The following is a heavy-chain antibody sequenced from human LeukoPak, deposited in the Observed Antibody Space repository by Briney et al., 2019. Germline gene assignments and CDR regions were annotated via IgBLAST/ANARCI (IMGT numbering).Heavy chain of an antibody. CDR2: IYSGGST. Sequence: GGSLRLSCAASGFTVSSNYMSWVRQAPGKGLEWVSVIYSGGSTYYADSVKGRFTISRDNSKNTLYLQMNSLRAEDTAVYYCARDPMVRGEESFDYWGQGTLVTVSS. D-gene: IGHD3-10*01. CDR1: GFTVSSNY. J-gene: IGHJ4*02. V-gene: IGHV3-66*01. CDR3: ARDPMVRGEESFDY.